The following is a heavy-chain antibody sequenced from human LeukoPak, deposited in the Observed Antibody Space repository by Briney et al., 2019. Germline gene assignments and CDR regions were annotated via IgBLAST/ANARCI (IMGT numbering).Heavy chain of an antibody. J-gene: IGHJ2*01. Sequence: SQTLSLTCTVSGGSIRSGGYYWSWIRQPPGKGLEWIGYIYHSGSTYYNPSLKSRVTISVDTSKNQFSLKLSSVTAADTAVYYCARHSGSRYSVQRGYFDLWGRGTLVTVSS. D-gene: IGHD5/OR15-5a*01. CDR1: GGSIRSGGYY. CDR3: ARHSGSRYSVQRGYFDL. V-gene: IGHV4-30-2*01. CDR2: IYHSGST.